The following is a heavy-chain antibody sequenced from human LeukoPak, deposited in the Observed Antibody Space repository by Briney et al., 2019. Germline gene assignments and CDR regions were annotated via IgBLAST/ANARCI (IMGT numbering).Heavy chain of an antibody. V-gene: IGHV3-64*01. CDR2: ITSNGGNT. CDR1: GFTFSNYA. D-gene: IGHD6-13*01. J-gene: IGHJ4*02. CDR3: ASYSTSWYR. Sequence: PGGSLRLSCAASGFTFSNYAMFWVRQAPGKGLESVSGITSNGGNTYYANSVKGRFTVSRDNSKNTLYLQMGGLRTEDMAVYFCASYSTSWYRWGQGTLVTVSS.